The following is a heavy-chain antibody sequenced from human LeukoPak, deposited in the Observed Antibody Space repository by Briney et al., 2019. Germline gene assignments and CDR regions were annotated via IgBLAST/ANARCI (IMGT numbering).Heavy chain of an antibody. Sequence: SETLSLTCTVSGGSISSYYWSWIRQPPGKGLEWIGEINHSGSTNYNPSLKSRVTISVDTSKNQFSLKLTSVTAADTAVYYCARGSRFGPDAFDIWGQGTMVTVSS. V-gene: IGHV4-34*01. CDR3: ARGSRFGPDAFDI. CDR1: GGSISSYY. D-gene: IGHD3-10*01. J-gene: IGHJ3*02. CDR2: INHSGST.